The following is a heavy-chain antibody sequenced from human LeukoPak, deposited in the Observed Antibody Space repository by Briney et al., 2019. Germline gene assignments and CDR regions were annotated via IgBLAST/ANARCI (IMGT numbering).Heavy chain of an antibody. Sequence: GGSLRLSCGASGFTFSTYAMHWVRQAPGKGLECVSVISYDGTTKDYADSVKGRFTISRDNSNDTLYLQMNSLRPEDTALYYCARGNTIFGVDIVSLGAEFEFWGQGTLVTVSS. CDR2: ISYDGTTK. CDR3: ARGNTIFGVDIVSLGAEFEF. D-gene: IGHD3-3*02. J-gene: IGHJ4*02. CDR1: GFTFSTYA. V-gene: IGHV3-30*03.